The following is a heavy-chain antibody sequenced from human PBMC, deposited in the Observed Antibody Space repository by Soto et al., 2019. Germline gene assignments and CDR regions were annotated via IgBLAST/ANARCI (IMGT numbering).Heavy chain of an antibody. CDR2: ISSSSSTI. CDR1: GFTFSSYS. CDR3: AIDLNRYSWLQN. D-gene: IGHD1-20*01. J-gene: IGHJ1*01. Sequence: PGGSLRLSCAACGFTFSSYSMNWVRQAPGKGLEWVSYISSSSSTIYYADSVKGRFTISRDNSKNTLYLQMYSLRAEDTAVYYCAIDLNRYSWLQNWCQGTPVSGS. V-gene: IGHV3-48*01.